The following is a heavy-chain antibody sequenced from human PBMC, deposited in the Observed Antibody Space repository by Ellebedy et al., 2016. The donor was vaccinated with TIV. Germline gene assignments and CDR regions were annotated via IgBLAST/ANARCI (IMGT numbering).Heavy chain of an antibody. J-gene: IGHJ4*02. CDR1: GGSFSGYY. V-gene: IGHV4-34*01. CDR3: AREGSSGYLQI. D-gene: IGHD3-22*01. CDR2: INHSGST. Sequence: MPSETLSLTCAVYGGSFSGYYWSWIRQPPGKGLEWIGEINHSGSTNYNPSLKSRVTISVDTSKNQFSLKLSSVTAADTAVYYCAREGSSGYLQIWGQGTLVTVSS.